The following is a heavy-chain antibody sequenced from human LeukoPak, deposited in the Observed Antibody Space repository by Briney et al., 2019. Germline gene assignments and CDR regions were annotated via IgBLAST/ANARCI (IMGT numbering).Heavy chain of an antibody. CDR3: ARLPEIAAPSYFDY. J-gene: IGHJ4*02. Sequence: GGSLRLSCAASGFTFSSYWMSWVRQAPGKGLEWVANIKQDGSEKYYADSVKGRFTISRDNAKNSLYLQMNSLRAEDTAVYYCARLPEIAAPSYFDYRGQGTLVTVSS. D-gene: IGHD6-6*01. V-gene: IGHV3-7*01. CDR2: IKQDGSEK. CDR1: GFTFSSYW.